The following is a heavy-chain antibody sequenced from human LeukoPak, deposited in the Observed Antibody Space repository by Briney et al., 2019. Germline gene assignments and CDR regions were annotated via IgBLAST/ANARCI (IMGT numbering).Heavy chain of an antibody. J-gene: IGHJ4*02. CDR3: ARNGNREQPYYFDY. V-gene: IGHV1-69*04. D-gene: IGHD1-26*01. Sequence: GASVKVSCKACGGIFSSYAISLVRQAPGQGLEWMGRIIPILGIANYAQKFQGRVTITADKSTSTAYMELSSLRSEDTAVYYCARNGNREQPYYFDYWGQGTLVTVSS. CDR2: IIPILGIA. CDR1: GGIFSSYA.